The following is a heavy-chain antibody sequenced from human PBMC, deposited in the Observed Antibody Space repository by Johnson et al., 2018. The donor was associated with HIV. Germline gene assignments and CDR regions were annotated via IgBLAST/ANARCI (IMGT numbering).Heavy chain of an antibody. J-gene: IGHJ3*02. V-gene: IGHV3-23*04. Sequence: VQLVESGGGLVQPGGSLRLSCAASGFTFSSYAMSWVRQAPGRGLEWVSAISGSGSTIYYADSVKGRFTISRDNSKNTLYLQMNSLRAEDTAVYYCASPDYERYYGAFDIWGQGTMVTVSS. CDR1: GFTFSSYA. D-gene: IGHD3-10*01. CDR3: ASPDYERYYGAFDI. CDR2: ISGSGSTI.